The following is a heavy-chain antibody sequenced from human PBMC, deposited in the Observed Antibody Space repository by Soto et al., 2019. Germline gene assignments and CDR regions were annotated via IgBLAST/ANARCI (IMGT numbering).Heavy chain of an antibody. CDR3: ARAGIAAAGSGEYGMDV. V-gene: IGHV1-2*02. CDR1: GSTLTGHD. CDR2: INPNSGTT. Sequence: ASVNVSCKASGSTLTGHDIHWGRQAPGQGLEWMGWINPNSGTTKYAQKFQGRVTLTRETSITTAYMELNSLKSDDTAVYYCARAGIAAAGSGEYGMDVWGQGTTVTVSS. D-gene: IGHD6-13*01. J-gene: IGHJ6*02.